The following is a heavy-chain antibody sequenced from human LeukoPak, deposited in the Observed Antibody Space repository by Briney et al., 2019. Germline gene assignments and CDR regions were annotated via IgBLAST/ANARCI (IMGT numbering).Heavy chain of an antibody. D-gene: IGHD3-10*01. CDR2: MYYTGTT. J-gene: IGHJ4*02. Sequence: GGSLRLSCAASGFIVSSNFMTWVRQSPGKRLEWVSIMYYTGTTHYADSVKGRFTISRDNSKNTVYLQMNSLRDDDTAVYYCARARGVGELFFESWGQGTLVTVSS. V-gene: IGHV3-53*01. CDR3: ARARGVGELFFES. CDR1: GFIVSSNF.